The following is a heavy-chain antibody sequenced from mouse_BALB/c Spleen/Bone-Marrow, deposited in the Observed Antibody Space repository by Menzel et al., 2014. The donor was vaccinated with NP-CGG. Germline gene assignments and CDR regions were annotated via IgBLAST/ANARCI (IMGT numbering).Heavy chain of an antibody. D-gene: IGHD1-2*01. J-gene: IGHJ3*01. CDR3: ARRYDYGYGPFAY. CDR2: ISNGGGTT. V-gene: IGHV5-12-2*01. Sequence: KRLEWVAYISNGGGTTYYPDTVKGPFTISRDNAKNTLYLQMSSLKSEDTAMYYCARRYDYGYGPFAYGGQGTLVTVSA.